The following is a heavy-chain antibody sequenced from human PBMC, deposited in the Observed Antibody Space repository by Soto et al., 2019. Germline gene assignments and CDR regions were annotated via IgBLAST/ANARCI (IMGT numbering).Heavy chain of an antibody. D-gene: IGHD3-22*01. CDR3: AREFNPDYYYDSSSYYYDY. CDR2: ISAYNGNT. J-gene: IGHJ4*02. CDR1: GYTFTSYG. V-gene: IGHV1-18*01. Sequence: QVQLVQSGAEVKKPGASVKVSCKASGYTFTSYGISWVRQAPGQGLEWMGWISAYNGNTNYAQKLQGRVTMTTDTSTSTAYMELRSLRSDDTAVYYCAREFNPDYYYDSSSYYYDYWGQGTLVTVSS.